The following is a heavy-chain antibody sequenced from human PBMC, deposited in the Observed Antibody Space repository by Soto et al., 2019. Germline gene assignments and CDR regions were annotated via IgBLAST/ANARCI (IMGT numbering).Heavy chain of an antibody. CDR3: ARRGALTSYFLGYYFDY. V-gene: IGHV1-3*01. D-gene: IGHD3-9*01. Sequence: QVQLVQSGAEVKKPGASVKVSCKTSGYTFPRYALHWVRQAPGQRLEWMGWINPANGNTKYSQKSQGRVTFTRDTSASTAYMELSSLISEDTAVYYCARRGALTSYFLGYYFDYWGQGTLVTVSS. CDR2: INPANGNT. J-gene: IGHJ4*02. CDR1: GYTFPRYA.